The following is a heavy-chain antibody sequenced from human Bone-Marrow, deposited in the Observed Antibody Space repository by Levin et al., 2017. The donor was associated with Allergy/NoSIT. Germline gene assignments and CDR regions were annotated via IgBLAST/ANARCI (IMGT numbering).Heavy chain of an antibody. J-gene: IGHJ4*02. D-gene: IGHD6-13*01. CDR2: IYYSGST. CDR1: GGSISSGGYY. Sequence: SCTVSGGSISSGGYYWSWLRQHPGKGLEWIGYIYYSGSTYYNPSLKSRVTISVDTSKNQFSLKLSSVTAADTAVYYCARARGFSSLPYSSSWYFEDYWGQGTLVTVSS. CDR3: ARARGFSSLPYSSSWYFEDY. V-gene: IGHV4-31*03.